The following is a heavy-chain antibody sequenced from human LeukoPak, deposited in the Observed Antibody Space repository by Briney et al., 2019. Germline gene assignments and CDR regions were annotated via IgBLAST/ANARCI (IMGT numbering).Heavy chain of an antibody. D-gene: IGHD3-10*01. CDR1: GFTFSSYA. J-gene: IGHJ4*02. Sequence: GGSLRLSCAASGFTFSSYAMHWVRQAPGKGLEWVAVISYDGSNKYYADSVKGRFTISRDNSKNTLYLQMNSLRAEDTAVYYCARDFPYFHWSGSYLPHYWGQGTLVTVSS. CDR3: ARDFPYFHWSGSYLPHY. V-gene: IGHV3-30-3*01. CDR2: ISYDGSNK.